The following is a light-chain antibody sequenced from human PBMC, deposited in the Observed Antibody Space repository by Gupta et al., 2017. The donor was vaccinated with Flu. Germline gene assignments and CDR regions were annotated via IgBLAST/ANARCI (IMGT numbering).Light chain of an antibody. CDR2: AAS. CDR1: QGIGNA. Sequence: DIQMTQSPSSLSASVGDRVTITCRATQGIGNALGWYQQKPGKAPKRLIYAASSLQSGVPSRFSGSGSGTEFTLTISDLQPEDLATYYCLQHYSYSLTFGGGTKVEIK. J-gene: IGKJ4*01. V-gene: IGKV1-17*02. CDR3: LQHYSYSLT.